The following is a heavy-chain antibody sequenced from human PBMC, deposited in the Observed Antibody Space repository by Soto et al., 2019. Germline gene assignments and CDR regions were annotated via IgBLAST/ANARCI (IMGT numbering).Heavy chain of an antibody. CDR1: GYTFTSYY. V-gene: IGHV1-46*01. CDR2: INPSGGST. CDR3: ASGGGLILRFLKWLGMDV. Sequence: GASVKVSCKASGYTFTSYYMHWVRQAPGQGLEWMGIINPSGGSTSYAQKFQGRVTMTRDTSTSTVYMELSSLRSEDTAVYYCASGGGLILRFLKWLGMDVWGQGTTVTVSS. J-gene: IGHJ6*02. D-gene: IGHD3-3*01.